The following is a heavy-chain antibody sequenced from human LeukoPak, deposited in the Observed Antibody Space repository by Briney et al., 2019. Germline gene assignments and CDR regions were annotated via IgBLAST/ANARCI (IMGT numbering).Heavy chain of an antibody. CDR3: ATPRAYSYGYFDY. J-gene: IGHJ4*02. CDR2: IYYGGST. V-gene: IGHV4-39*01. Sequence: SETLSLTCTVSGGSFSSSSYYWGWIRQPPGKGLEWIGSIYYGGSTYYNPSLKSRVTISVDTSKNQFSLNLSSVTAADTAVYYCATPRAYSYGYFDYWGQGTLVTVSS. CDR1: GGSFSSSSYY. D-gene: IGHD5-18*01.